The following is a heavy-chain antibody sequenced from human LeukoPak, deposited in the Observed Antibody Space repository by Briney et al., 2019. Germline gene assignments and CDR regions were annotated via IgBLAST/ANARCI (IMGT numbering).Heavy chain of an antibody. Sequence: GGSLRLSCAASGFTVSSNYMSWVRQAPGKGLEWVAVISNDGSEKHYADPVKGRFTISRDNSKNTLYLQMNSLRAEDTAVYYCAREGSSGYYPYWGQGILVTVSS. D-gene: IGHD3-22*01. CDR2: ISNDGSEK. J-gene: IGHJ4*02. CDR1: GFTVSSNY. V-gene: IGHV3-30*03. CDR3: AREGSSGYYPY.